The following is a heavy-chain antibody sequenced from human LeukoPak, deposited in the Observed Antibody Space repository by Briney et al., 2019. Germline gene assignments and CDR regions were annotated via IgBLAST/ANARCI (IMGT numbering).Heavy chain of an antibody. V-gene: IGHV3-48*04. Sequence: GGSLRLSCEASGFTFRTYSMNWVRQAPGKGLEWISYISGDAGTTNYADSVKGRFTISRDNAKSSLFLQMEGLRAEDTAVYCCATVNFNYDDSGYVPFDHWGLGALVVISS. CDR1: GFTFRTYS. CDR2: ISGDAGTT. CDR3: ATVNFNYDDSGYVPFDH. J-gene: IGHJ4*02. D-gene: IGHD3-22*01.